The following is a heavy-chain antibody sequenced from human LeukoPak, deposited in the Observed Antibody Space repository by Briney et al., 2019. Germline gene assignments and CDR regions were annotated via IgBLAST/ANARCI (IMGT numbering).Heavy chain of an antibody. D-gene: IGHD6-13*01. CDR1: GFTFNNYN. V-gene: IGHV3-48*04. J-gene: IGHJ4*02. Sequence: GGSLRLSCAASGFTFNNYNMNWVRQAPGKGLEWVSFISFSTTTIYYADSVKGRFTISRDNAKNSLYLQMNSLRAEDTALYYCARDGPRSVSSSSYFDYWGQGTLVTVSS. CDR2: ISFSTTTI. CDR3: ARDGPRSVSSSSYFDY.